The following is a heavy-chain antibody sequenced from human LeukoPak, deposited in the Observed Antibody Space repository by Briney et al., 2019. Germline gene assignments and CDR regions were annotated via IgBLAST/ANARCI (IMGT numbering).Heavy chain of an antibody. CDR2: INPNSGGT. V-gene: IGHV1-2*02. J-gene: IGHJ5*02. CDR1: GYTFTGYY. CDR3: AREAAGYNWFDP. D-gene: IGHD6-13*01. Sequence: VASVKVSCKASGYTFTGYYMHWVRQAPGQGLEWMGWINPNSGGTNYAQKFQGRVTMTRDTSISTAYMELSRLRPDDTAVYYCAREAAGYNWFDPWGQGTLVTVSS.